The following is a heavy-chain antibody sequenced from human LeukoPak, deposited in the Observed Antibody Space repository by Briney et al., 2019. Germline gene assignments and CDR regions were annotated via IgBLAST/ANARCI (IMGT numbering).Heavy chain of an antibody. CDR1: GYTFTSYD. V-gene: IGHV1-8*01. D-gene: IGHD3-22*01. CDR2: MNPNSGNT. Sequence: ASVKVSCKASGYTFTSYDINWVRQATGQGLEWMGWMNPNSGNTGYAQKFQGRVTMTRNTSISTAYMELSSLRSEDTAVCYCAREPHDSSGLNYWGQGTLVTVSS. CDR3: AREPHDSSGLNY. J-gene: IGHJ4*02.